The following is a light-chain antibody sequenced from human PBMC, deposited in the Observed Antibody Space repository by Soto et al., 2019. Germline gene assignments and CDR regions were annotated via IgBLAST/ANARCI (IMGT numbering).Light chain of an antibody. CDR2: AAS. V-gene: IGKV1-6*01. Sequence: AIQPTQSPSSLYASVGDRVTITCRASQAIRTALGWYQQKPGKVPKLLIYAASILQSGVPSRFSGSGSGTDFTLTISSLQPEDFATYYCLLDFRYFWAFGQGTKVDIK. CDR1: QAIRTA. CDR3: LLDFRYFWA. J-gene: IGKJ1*01.